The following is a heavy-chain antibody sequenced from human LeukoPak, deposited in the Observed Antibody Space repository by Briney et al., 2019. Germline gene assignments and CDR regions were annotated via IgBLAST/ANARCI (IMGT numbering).Heavy chain of an antibody. CDR1: GGSFSGYY. CDR2: INQSGNT. D-gene: IGHD2-2*01. Sequence: SETLSLTCAVYGGSFSGYYWSWIRQPPGKGLEWIGEINQSGNTNYNPSLKSRVTISVDTSKNQFSLKLSSVTAADTAVYYCARSAYCSSTSCYSNYYYMDVWGKGTTVTISS. J-gene: IGHJ6*03. CDR3: ARSAYCSSTSCYSNYYYMDV. V-gene: IGHV4-34*01.